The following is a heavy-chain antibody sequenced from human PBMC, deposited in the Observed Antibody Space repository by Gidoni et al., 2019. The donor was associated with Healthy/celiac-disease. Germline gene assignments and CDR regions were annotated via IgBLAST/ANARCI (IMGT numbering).Heavy chain of an antibody. Sequence: VQLVQSGAEVNKPGASVKVSCKASGYTFTSYGISWVRQAPGQGLEWMGWISANNGNKNYAQKLQGRVTLTTDTSTSTAYMELRSVRADDTAVFYCARVLYGDYEDYWGQGTLVTVSS. J-gene: IGHJ4*02. CDR2: ISANNGNK. D-gene: IGHD4-17*01. CDR1: GYTFTSYG. CDR3: ARVLYGDYEDY. V-gene: IGHV1-18*04.